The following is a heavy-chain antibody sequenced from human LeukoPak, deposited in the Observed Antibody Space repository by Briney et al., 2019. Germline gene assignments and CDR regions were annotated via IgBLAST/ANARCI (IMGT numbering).Heavy chain of an antibody. J-gene: IGHJ3*02. V-gene: IGHV4-39*01. D-gene: IGHD3-16*01. CDR1: GGSITRSTDY. Sequence: SETLSLTCTVSGGSITRSTDYWGWIRQPPGKGLEWIGSINYSGITYYNPSLKSRVTKSVDTSKNQFSLNLNSVTAADMAVYYCARHDRGGLDAFDIWGQGTMVTVFS. CDR3: ARHDRGGLDAFDI. CDR2: INYSGIT.